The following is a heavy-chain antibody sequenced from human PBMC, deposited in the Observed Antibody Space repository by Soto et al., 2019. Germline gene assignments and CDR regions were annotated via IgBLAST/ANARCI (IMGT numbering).Heavy chain of an antibody. D-gene: IGHD1-26*01. CDR3: VKDWVGGSNRDQRDY. CDR1: GFSFSDYG. V-gene: IGHV3-30*18. J-gene: IGHJ4*02. Sequence: QVQLVESGGGVVQPGRSLRLSCAAAGFSFSDYGMHWVRQVPGKGLEWVAAISHGGIRKHYADSVKGRFTISRDNSKKTVYLHLRSLRRDDTAKYYCVKDWVGGSNRDQRDYWGQGTVVTVSS. CDR2: ISHGGIRK.